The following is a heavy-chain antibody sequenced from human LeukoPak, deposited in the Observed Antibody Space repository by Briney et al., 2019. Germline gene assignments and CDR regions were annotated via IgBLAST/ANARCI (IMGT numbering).Heavy chain of an antibody. Sequence: ASVTVSCTASGYTFTSYGISWVRQAPGQGLEWMGWIGAYNGNTNYAQKLQGRVTMTTDTSTSTAYMELRSLRSDDTAVYYCAREIYKVAGTLGGYDPWGQGTLVTVSS. CDR2: IGAYNGNT. CDR3: AREIYKVAGTLGGYDP. J-gene: IGHJ5*02. D-gene: IGHD6-19*01. V-gene: IGHV1-18*01. CDR1: GYTFTSYG.